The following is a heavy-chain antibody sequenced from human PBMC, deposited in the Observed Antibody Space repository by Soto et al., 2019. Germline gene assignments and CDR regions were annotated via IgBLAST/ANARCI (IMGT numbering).Heavy chain of an antibody. J-gene: IGHJ4*02. CDR2: TYYRSNWRH. D-gene: IGHD6-19*01. V-gene: IGHV6-1*01. CDR1: RDSVSSNTAA. Sequence: SQTLSLTCAISRDSVSSNTAAWNWIRSSPSRGLEWLGRTYYRSNWRHDYAVSVKSRITVNPDTSKNHFSLQLNSVTPDDTAVYYCARGVAGRGFDLWGQGTLVTVS. CDR3: ARGVAGRGFDL.